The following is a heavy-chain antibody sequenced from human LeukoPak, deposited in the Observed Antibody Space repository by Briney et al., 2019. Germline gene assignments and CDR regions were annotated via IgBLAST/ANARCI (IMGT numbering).Heavy chain of an antibody. CDR1: GFTFSSYG. J-gene: IGHJ4*02. CDR2: ISYGGSNK. CDR3: VTSKGAGYFDY. V-gene: IGHV3-30*03. Sequence: PGRSLSLSCAASGFTFSSYGLHWVRQAPAKGLQWVAVISYGGSNKYYADSVRGRFTISRDNSKNTLYLQMNTLRTDDTAVYYCVTSKGAGYFDYWGQGTLVTVSS. D-gene: IGHD6-19*01.